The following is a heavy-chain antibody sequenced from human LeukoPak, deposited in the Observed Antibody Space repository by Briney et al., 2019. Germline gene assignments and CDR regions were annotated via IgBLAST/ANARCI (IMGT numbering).Heavy chain of an antibody. CDR2: IKQDGSEK. J-gene: IGHJ4*02. D-gene: IGHD6-13*01. Sequence: GGSLRPSCAASGFTFSSYWLSWVRQAPGKGLEWVANIKQDGSEKYYVDSVKGRFTISRDNAKNSLYLQMNSLRADDTAVYYCARGSPYSSSSYYFDYWGQGTLVTVSS. CDR3: ARGSPYSSSSYYFDY. V-gene: IGHV3-7*01. CDR1: GFTFSSYW.